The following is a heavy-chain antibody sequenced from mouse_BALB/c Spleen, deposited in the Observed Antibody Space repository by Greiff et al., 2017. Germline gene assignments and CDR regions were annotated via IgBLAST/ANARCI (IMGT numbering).Heavy chain of an antibody. D-gene: IGHD2-12*01. CDR2: INPSTGYT. J-gene: IGHJ3*01. CDR1: GYTFTSYW. CDR3: ARVDLRRAFAY. V-gene: IGHV1-7*01. Sequence: QVQLQQSGAELAKPGASVKMSCKASGYTFTSYWMHWVKQRPGQGLEWIGYINPSTGYTEYNQKFKDKATLTADKSSSTAYRQLSSLTSEDSAVYYCARVDLRRAFAYWGQGTLVTVSA.